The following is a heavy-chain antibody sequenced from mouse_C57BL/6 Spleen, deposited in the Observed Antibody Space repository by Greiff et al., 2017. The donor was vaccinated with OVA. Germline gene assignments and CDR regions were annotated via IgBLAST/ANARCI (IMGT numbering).Heavy chain of an antibody. D-gene: IGHD4-1*01. CDR1: GYTFTDYE. J-gene: IGHJ2*01. CDR2: IDPETGGT. V-gene: IGHV1-15*01. Sequence: VQLQQSGAELVRPGASVTLSCKASGYTFTDYEMHWVKQTPVHGLAWIGAIDPETGGTAYNQKFKGKAILTADKSSSTAYMELRSLTSEDSAVYYCTSGTRGFDYWGQGTTLTVSS. CDR3: TSGTRGFDY.